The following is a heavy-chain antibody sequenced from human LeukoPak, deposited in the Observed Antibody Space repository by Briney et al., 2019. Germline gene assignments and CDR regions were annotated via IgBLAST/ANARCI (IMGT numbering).Heavy chain of an antibody. J-gene: IGHJ5*02. V-gene: IGHV4-39*01. D-gene: IGHD4-11*01. CDR1: GGSISSSTYY. CDR3: ARHFHYSNNWFNP. Sequence: SDPLSLTCNVSGGSISSSTYYWSWIRQPPGMGLEWIGSIYYSGSILYNASIKSRVTISLDTSKNHFSLKLSSVTAADTAVYYCARHFHYSNNWFNPWGQGTLVTVSS. CDR2: IYYSGSI.